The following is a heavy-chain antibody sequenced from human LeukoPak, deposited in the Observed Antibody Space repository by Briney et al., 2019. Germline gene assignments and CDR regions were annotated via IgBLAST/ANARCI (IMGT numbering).Heavy chain of an antibody. V-gene: IGHV4-59*01. D-gene: IGHD4-4*01. Sequence: SETLSLTCSVSGYSLKSYYWNWIRQPPGKGLEWIGYIYHSGSTNYNHAFRSRVTISLDRSKSHFSLNLTSVTPADTAIYYCARVGGMTTINNAAFDTWGHGTMVTVSS. CDR3: ARVGGMTTINNAAFDT. CDR1: GYSLKSYY. J-gene: IGHJ3*02. CDR2: IYHSGST.